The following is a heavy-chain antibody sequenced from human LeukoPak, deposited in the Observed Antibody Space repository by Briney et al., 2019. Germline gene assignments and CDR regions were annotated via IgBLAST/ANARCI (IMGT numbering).Heavy chain of an antibody. Sequence: ASVKVSCKASGYTFTGYYIHWVRQAPGQGLEWMGRINPNSGGTNYAQKFQGRVTMTRDTSISTAYMELSRLRSDDTAVYYCARSAVPAYPDAFDIWGQGTMVTVSS. D-gene: IGHD2-2*01. V-gene: IGHV1-2*06. J-gene: IGHJ3*02. CDR1: GYTFTGYY. CDR3: ARSAVPAYPDAFDI. CDR2: INPNSGGT.